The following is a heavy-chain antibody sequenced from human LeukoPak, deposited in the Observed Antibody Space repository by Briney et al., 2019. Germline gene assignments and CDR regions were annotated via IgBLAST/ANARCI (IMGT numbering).Heavy chain of an antibody. V-gene: IGHV4-34*01. CDR1: GGSFSGYY. CDR3: AREEVEYCSGGSCLSFDY. J-gene: IGHJ4*02. Sequence: SETLPLTCAVYGGSFSGYYWSWIRQPPGKGLEWIGEINHSGSTNYNPSLKSRVTISVDTSKNQFSLKLSSVTAAGTAVYYCAREEVEYCSGGSCLSFDYWGQGALVTVSS. CDR2: INHSGST. D-gene: IGHD2-15*01.